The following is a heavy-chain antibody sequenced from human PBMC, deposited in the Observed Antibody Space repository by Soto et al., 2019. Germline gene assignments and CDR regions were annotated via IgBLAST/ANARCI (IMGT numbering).Heavy chain of an antibody. CDR3: ARDRLDYTVVTDYYGMDV. V-gene: IGHV1-69*12. Sequence: QVQLVQSGAEVKKPGSSVKVSCKASGGTFSSYAISWVRQAPGQGLEWMGGIIPIFGTANYAQKFQGRVTITADESTSTDYMELSSLRSEDTAVYYCARDRLDYTVVTDYYGMDVWGQGTTVTVSS. J-gene: IGHJ6*02. CDR2: IIPIFGTA. D-gene: IGHD2-15*01. CDR1: GGTFSSYA.